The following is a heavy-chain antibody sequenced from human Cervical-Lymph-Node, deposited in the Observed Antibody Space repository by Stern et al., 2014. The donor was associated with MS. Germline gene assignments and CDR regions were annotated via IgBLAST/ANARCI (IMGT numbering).Heavy chain of an antibody. Sequence: QITLKESGPTLLKPTQTLTLTCTFSGFSLSTSGVGVGWIRQPPGKALEWLALIYWEDDKRYSPSLKSRLPITKDTSKNQVVLTVTNMDPVDTATYYCAHRLGGGTYDYWGQGTLVTVSS. V-gene: IGHV2-5*02. CDR2: IYWEDDK. CDR1: GFSLSTSGVG. CDR3: AHRLGGGTYDY. D-gene: IGHD2-15*01. J-gene: IGHJ4*02.